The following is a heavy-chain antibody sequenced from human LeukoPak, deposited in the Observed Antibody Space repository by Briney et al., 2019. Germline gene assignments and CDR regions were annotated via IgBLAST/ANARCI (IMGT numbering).Heavy chain of an antibody. V-gene: IGHV3-21*01. D-gene: IGHD6-19*01. CDR1: GFTFSSYS. Sequence: KPGGSLRLSCAASGFTFSSYSMNWVRQAPGKGLEWVSSISSSSSYIYYADSVKGRFTISRDNAKNSLYLQMNSLRAEDTAVYYCARDVSSLEQWLVYYYYYYMDVWGKGTTVTISS. CDR2: ISSSSSYI. CDR3: ARDVSSLEQWLVYYYYYYMDV. J-gene: IGHJ6*03.